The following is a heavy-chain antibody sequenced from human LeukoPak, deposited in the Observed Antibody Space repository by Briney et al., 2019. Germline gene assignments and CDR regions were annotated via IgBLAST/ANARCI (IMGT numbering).Heavy chain of an antibody. CDR2: IHYTGRT. D-gene: IGHD2-2*03. J-gene: IGHJ4*02. Sequence: SETLSLTCTASGGSISTDYWNWIRQPPGKGLEWIGYIHYTGRTNYNLSLKSRLTISIDTSKNQFSLKLSSVTAADTAVYYCARHRSVDIVVVPAAMEVYYFDYWGQGTLVTVSS. V-gene: IGHV4-59*08. CDR1: GGSISTDY. CDR3: ARHRSVDIVVVPAAMEVYYFDY.